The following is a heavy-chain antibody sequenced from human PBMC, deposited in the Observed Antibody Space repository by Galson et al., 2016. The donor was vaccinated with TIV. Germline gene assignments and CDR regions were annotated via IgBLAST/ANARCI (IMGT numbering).Heavy chain of an antibody. CDR3: ARISGYYDSSGHYIPRSFDY. CDR1: GFSLTTDGMC. CDR2: IDWDDDK. V-gene: IGHV2-70*11. J-gene: IGHJ4*02. Sequence: PALVKPTQTLTLTCTFSGFSLTTDGMCANWIRQPPGKALEWLARIDWDDDKSYTSSLKTRLTISMDTSKNQVVLTMTNMDPVDTATYYCARISGYYDSSGHYIPRSFDYWGQGTLVTVSS. D-gene: IGHD3-22*01.